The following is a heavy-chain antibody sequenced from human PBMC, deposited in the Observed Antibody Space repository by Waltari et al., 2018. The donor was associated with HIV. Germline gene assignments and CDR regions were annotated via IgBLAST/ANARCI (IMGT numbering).Heavy chain of an antibody. J-gene: IGHJ4*02. V-gene: IGHV4-34*01. CDR3: ASGYGSGWSLDY. CDR2: VNHSGNT. Sequence: QVQLQQWGAGLLKPSETLSLSCAVYGASFNGFYWPWIRQPPGKGLERIGEVNHSGNTNFNPSLKSRLTISVDTSNNQFSLKLSSLTAADTAVYYCASGYGSGWSLDYWGQGILVTVSS. D-gene: IGHD6-19*01. CDR1: GASFNGFY.